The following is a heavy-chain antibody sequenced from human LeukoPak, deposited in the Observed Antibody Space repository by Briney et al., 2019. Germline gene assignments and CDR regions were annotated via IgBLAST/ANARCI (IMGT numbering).Heavy chain of an antibody. D-gene: IGHD1-26*01. CDR2: ISSSGSTT. CDR3: ARDSIVGSGY. Sequence: GGSLRLSCAASGFTFSSYEMNWVRQAPGKGLEWVSYISSSGSTTYYADSVKGRFTISRDNAKNSLYLQMNSLRAEDTAVYYCARDSIVGSGYWGQGTLVTVSS. J-gene: IGHJ4*02. CDR1: GFTFSSYE. V-gene: IGHV3-48*03.